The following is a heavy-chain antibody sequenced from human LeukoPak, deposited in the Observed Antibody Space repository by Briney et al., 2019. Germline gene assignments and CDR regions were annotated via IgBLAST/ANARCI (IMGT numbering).Heavy chain of an antibody. D-gene: IGHD2-2*02. Sequence: ASVKVSCKASGYTFTGYYMHWVRQAPGQGLEWMGWINPNSCGTNYAQKFQGRVTMTRDTSISTAYMELSRLRSDDTAVYYCARVHLDCSSTSCYRVEYFQHWGQGTLVTVSS. CDR3: ARVHLDCSSTSCYRVEYFQH. V-gene: IGHV1-2*02. J-gene: IGHJ1*01. CDR1: GYTFTGYY. CDR2: INPNSCGT.